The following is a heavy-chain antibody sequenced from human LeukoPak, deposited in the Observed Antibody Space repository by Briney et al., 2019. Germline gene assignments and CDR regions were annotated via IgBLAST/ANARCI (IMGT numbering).Heavy chain of an antibody. D-gene: IGHD1-26*01. V-gene: IGHV4-61*01. J-gene: IGHJ3*02. CDR1: GGSVSSGSYY. CDR2: IYDSGNT. CDR3: ARDHYGYYDAFDI. Sequence: SETLSLTCNVSGGSVSSGSYYWSWIRQPPGKGLEWIGYIYDSGNTNYNPSLKSRVTISVDTSKNQFSLNLRSVAAADTAVYYCARDHYGYYDAFDIWGQGTMFTVSS.